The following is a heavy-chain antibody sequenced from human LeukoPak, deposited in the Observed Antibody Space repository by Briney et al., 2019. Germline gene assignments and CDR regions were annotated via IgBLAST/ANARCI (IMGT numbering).Heavy chain of an antibody. CDR1: GGSFSGYY. Sequence: SETLSLTCAVYGGSFSGYYWSWIRQPPGKGLEWIGEINHSGSTNYNLSLKSRVTTSLETSKNQFSLKLSTVTAADTAVYYCARRLFGVWGSYRAFDYWGQGTLVTVSS. CDR3: ARRLFGVWGSYRAFDY. J-gene: IGHJ4*02. D-gene: IGHD3-16*02. CDR2: INHSGST. V-gene: IGHV4-34*01.